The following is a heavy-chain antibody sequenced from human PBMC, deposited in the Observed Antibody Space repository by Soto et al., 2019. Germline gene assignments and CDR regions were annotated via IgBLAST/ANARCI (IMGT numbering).Heavy chain of an antibody. J-gene: IGHJ4*02. D-gene: IGHD3-3*01. Sequence: QVQLVESGGGVVQPGRSLRLSCAASGFTFSSYAMHWVRQAPGKGLEWVAVISYDGSNKDYADSVKGRFTISRDKSKNALYLHMNSLRAEDTAVYYCARDPGGTDFAEWTYCFDYWGQGALVTVSS. V-gene: IGHV3-30-3*01. CDR3: ARDPGGTDFAEWTYCFDY. CDR2: ISYDGSNK. CDR1: GFTFSSYA.